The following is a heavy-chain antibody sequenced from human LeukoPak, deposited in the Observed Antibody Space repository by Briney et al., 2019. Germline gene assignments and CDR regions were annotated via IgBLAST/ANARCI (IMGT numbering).Heavy chain of an antibody. J-gene: IGHJ4*02. CDR3: AKDDYYDTSGYRD. V-gene: IGHV3-30*18. CDR1: GFTFSDAW. D-gene: IGHD3-22*01. CDR2: ISYDVGKK. Sequence: GGSLRLSCVASGFTFSDAWMSWVRQAPGKGLEWVAVISYDVGKKYYADSVKGRFTISRDNSKNTLYLQMNSLRAEDTAVYYCAKDDYYDTSGYRDWGQGTLVTVSS.